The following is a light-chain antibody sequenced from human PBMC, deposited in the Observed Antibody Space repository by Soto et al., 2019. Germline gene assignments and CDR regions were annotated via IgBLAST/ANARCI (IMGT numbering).Light chain of an antibody. CDR3: ISRTSIITYV. CDR2: EVN. Sequence: QSALTQPASVSGSPGQSITISCTGTSSDVGGYNYVSWYQQHPGKVPKLMIYEVNKRPSGISHRFSGSKSGNMASLTISGLLPEDEADYYCISRTSIITYVCGTGTKVTVL. CDR1: SSDVGGYNY. J-gene: IGLJ1*01. V-gene: IGLV2-14*01.